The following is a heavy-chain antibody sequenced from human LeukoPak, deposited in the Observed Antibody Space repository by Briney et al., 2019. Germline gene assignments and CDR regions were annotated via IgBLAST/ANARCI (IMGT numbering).Heavy chain of an antibody. J-gene: IGHJ4*02. V-gene: IGHV1-69*06. CDR2: IIPIFGTA. D-gene: IGHD1-26*01. Sequence: SVKVSCKASGGTFSSYAISWVRQAPGQGLEWMGGIIPIFGTANYAQKFQGRVTITADKSTSTAYMELSSLRSDDTAVYSCARPGTLGYSGNYYYFDYWGQGTLVTVSS. CDR1: GGTFSSYA. CDR3: ARPGTLGYSGNYYYFDY.